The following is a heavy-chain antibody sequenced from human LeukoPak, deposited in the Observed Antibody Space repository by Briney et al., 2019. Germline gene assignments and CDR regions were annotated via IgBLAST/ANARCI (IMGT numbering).Heavy chain of an antibody. CDR3: AADLPYSNYGPLDY. V-gene: IGHV1-58*01. CDR2: IVVGSGNT. Sequence: GASVKVSCKASGFSFITSAVQWVRQARGQRLEWIGWIVVGSGNTNYAQKFQERVTITRDMSTNTAYLELSSLRSEDTAVYFCAADLPYSNYGPLDYWGRGTLVTVSS. D-gene: IGHD4-11*01. CDR1: GFSFITSA. J-gene: IGHJ4*02.